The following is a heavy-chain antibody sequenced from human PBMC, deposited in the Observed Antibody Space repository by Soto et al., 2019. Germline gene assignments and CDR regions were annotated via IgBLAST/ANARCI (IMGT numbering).Heavy chain of an antibody. V-gene: IGHV3-15*01. CDR1: GFIFRTAW. D-gene: IGHD2-2*03. Sequence: LVESGGGVVKPGGAIRLSCAASGFIFRTAWLRWVRQAPGKGLEWVGRIKSKSSGGTTDYAAHVEGRVTITRDDSKSILYLQMTSLTVEDTAVYVCTSENGWRQSPLDSWGQGALVTVSS. J-gene: IGHJ5*01. CDR2: IKSKSSGGTT. CDR3: TSENGWRQSPLDS.